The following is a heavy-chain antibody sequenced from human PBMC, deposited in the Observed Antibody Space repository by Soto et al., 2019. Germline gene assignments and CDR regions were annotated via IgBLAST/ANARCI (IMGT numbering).Heavy chain of an antibody. V-gene: IGHV1-46*01. CDR2: INPSGGST. J-gene: IGHJ6*02. Sequence: ASVKVSCKASGYTFTSYYMHWVRQAPGQGLEWMGIINPSGGSTSYAQKFQGRVTMTRNTSISTAYMELSSLRSEDTAVYYCASVIVATISDYYYYGMDVWGQGTTVTVSS. CDR1: GYTFTSYY. CDR3: ASVIVATISDYYYYGMDV. D-gene: IGHD5-12*01.